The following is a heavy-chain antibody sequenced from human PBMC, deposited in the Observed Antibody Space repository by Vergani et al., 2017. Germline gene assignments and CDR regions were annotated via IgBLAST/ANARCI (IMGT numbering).Heavy chain of an antibody. Sequence: QVQLQESGPGLVKPSETLSLTCTVSGASVNRANYYWSWIRQTPGTGLEWIGYMYHSGSTNYNPSLETRVTISGDTSKNQFSLKLNSVTAADTAVYYCGRVADFYGLGSRLLDLWGQGILVTVSS. CDR3: GRVADFYGLGSRLLDL. CDR1: GASVNRANYY. D-gene: IGHD3-10*01. CDR2: MYHSGST. V-gene: IGHV4-61*01. J-gene: IGHJ5*02.